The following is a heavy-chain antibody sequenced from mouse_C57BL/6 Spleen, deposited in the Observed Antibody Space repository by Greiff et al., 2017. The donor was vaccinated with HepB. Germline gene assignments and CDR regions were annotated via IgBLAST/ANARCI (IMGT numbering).Heavy chain of an antibody. CDR3: TRVDYYGSSYDDY. V-gene: IGHV14-4*01. J-gene: IGHJ2*01. D-gene: IGHD1-1*01. CDR1: GFNIKDDY. Sequence: QLQQSGAELVRPGASVKLSCTASGFNIKDDYMHWVKQRPEQGLEWIGWIDPENGDTEYASKFQGKATITADTSSNTAYLQLSSLTSEDTAVYYCTRVDYYGSSYDDYWGQGTTLTVSS. CDR2: IDPENGDT.